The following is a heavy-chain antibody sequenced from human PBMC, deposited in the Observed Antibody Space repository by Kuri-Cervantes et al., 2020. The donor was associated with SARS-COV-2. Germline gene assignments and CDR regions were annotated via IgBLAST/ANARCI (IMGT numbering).Heavy chain of an antibody. CDR1: GFTFSDYY. Sequence: GESLKISCAASGFTFSDYYMSWIRQAPGKGLEWVSYISSSGSTIYYADSVKGRFTISRDNAKNSLYLQMNSLRAEDTAVYYCTRQGYSSSWYPYYYYMDVRGKGTTVTVSS. CDR2: ISSSGSTI. CDR3: TRQGYSSSWYPYYYYMDV. D-gene: IGHD6-13*01. V-gene: IGHV3-11*04. J-gene: IGHJ6*03.